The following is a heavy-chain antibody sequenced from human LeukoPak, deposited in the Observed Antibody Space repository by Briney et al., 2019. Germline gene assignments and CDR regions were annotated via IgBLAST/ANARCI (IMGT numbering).Heavy chain of an antibody. CDR3: AHQGDDYGDYVFDY. J-gene: IGHJ4*02. Sequence: GGSLRLSCATSGFIFSNYAVNWVCQAPGKGLEWVSIISGSGDTTYYADSVKGRSTISRDNSKNTLYLQMNSLRAEDTAVYYCAHQGDDYGDYVFDYWGQGTLVTVSS. CDR1: GFIFSNYA. D-gene: IGHD4-17*01. CDR2: ISGSGDTT. V-gene: IGHV3-23*01.